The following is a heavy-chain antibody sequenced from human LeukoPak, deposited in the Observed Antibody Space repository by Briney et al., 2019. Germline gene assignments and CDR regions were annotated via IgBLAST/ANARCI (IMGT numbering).Heavy chain of an antibody. CDR1: GVTVSRNY. CDR2: IYSGGST. V-gene: IGHV3-53*01. J-gene: IGHJ4*02. Sequence: GGALRLSCAASGVTVSRNYMSWGREAPGEGVERGSVIYSGGSTYYTDSVKGRFTISRDNSKNRMYLQLNSLRAEDTAVYYCAPWICSSTSCYLDFWGQGTLVTVSS. D-gene: IGHD2-2*01. CDR3: APWICSSTSCYLDF.